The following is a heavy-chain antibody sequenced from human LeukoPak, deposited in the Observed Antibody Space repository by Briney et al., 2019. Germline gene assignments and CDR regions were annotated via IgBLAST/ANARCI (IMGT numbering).Heavy chain of an antibody. V-gene: IGHV5-51*01. CDR2: IYPGDSDT. D-gene: IGHD2-15*01. Sequence: PGESLKISCKGSGYSFIRYWIGWVRQMPGKGLEWMGIIYPGDSDTRYSPSFQGQVTISADKSISTAYLQWSSLKASDTAMYYCARRAGYRALWKNARLSHFDYWGQGTLVTVSS. J-gene: IGHJ4*02. CDR1: GYSFIRYW. CDR3: ARRAGYRALWKNARLSHFDY.